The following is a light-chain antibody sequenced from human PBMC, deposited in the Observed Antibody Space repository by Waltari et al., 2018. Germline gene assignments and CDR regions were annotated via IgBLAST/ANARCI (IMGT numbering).Light chain of an antibody. Sequence: QSALTQPASVSGSTGPSIAISCTGTSGDFGNYKFVPWYQQEPGRAPKLIVYDVSQRPSGVSNRFSGSKSGNTASLTISGLQAEDEADYYCSSYTTTSSWVFGGGTKLTVL. CDR1: SGDFGNYKF. V-gene: IGLV2-14*01. CDR2: DVS. J-gene: IGLJ3*02. CDR3: SSYTTTSSWV.